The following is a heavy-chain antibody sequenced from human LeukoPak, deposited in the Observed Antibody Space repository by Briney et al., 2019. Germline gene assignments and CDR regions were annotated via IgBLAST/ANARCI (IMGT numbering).Heavy chain of an antibody. D-gene: IGHD3-10*02. Sequence: GGSLRLSCAASGFTFSSYWMHWVRQAPGKGLEWVSYISSSGSTIYYADSVKGRFTISRDNAKNSLYLQMNSLRAEDTAVYYCAELGIAMIGGVWGKGTTVTISS. CDR1: GFTFSSYW. CDR3: AELGIAMIGGV. V-gene: IGHV3-48*04. J-gene: IGHJ6*04. CDR2: ISSSGSTI.